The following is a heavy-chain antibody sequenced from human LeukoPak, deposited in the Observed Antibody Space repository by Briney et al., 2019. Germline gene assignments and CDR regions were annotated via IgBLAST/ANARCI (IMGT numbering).Heavy chain of an antibody. V-gene: IGHV1-2*02. CDR3: ARCFDSDYYDSSSYYYACWFDP. CDR1: GYTFTGYY. CDR2: INPNSGGT. D-gene: IGHD3-22*01. Sequence: ASVKVSCKASGYTFTGYYMHWVRQAPGQGLEWMGWINPNSGGTNYAQKFQGRVTMTRDTSISTAYMELSRLRSDDTAVYYCARCFDSDYYDSSSYYYACWFDPWGQGTLVTVSS. J-gene: IGHJ5*02.